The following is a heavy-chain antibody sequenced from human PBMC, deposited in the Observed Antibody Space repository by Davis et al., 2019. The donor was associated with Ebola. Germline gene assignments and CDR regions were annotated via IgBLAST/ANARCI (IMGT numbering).Heavy chain of an antibody. J-gene: IGHJ5*02. D-gene: IGHD3-10*01. CDR2: INSHNGNT. CDR3: ARAVTMVLPSGWFDP. CDR1: GYTFRSYG. Sequence: AASVQVSCKASGYTFRSYGISWVRQAPGQGLEWMGWINSHNGNTNYAQKLQGRATMTTDTSTSTAYMEVRSLRYDDTAVYYCARAVTMVLPSGWFDPWGQGTLVTVSS. V-gene: IGHV1-18*01.